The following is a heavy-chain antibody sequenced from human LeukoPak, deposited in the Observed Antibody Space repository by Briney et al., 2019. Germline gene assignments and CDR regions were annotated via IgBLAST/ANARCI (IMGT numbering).Heavy chain of an antibody. D-gene: IGHD2-2*01. CDR3: ARVQDQLLRY. Sequence: GGSLRLSCATSGFTFSSYEMNWVRQAPGKGLEWISYISSSGSTIYYADSVKGRFTISGDNTKNSLYLQMNSLRVEDTAIYSCARVQDQLLRYWGQGTLVTVSS. V-gene: IGHV3-48*03. J-gene: IGHJ4*02. CDR2: ISSSGSTI. CDR1: GFTFSSYE.